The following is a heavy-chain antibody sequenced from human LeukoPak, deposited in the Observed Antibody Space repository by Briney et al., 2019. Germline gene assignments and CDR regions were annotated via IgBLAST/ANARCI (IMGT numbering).Heavy chain of an antibody. CDR2: IYHSGST. J-gene: IGHJ2*01. V-gene: IGHV4-30-2*01. Sequence: SQTLSLTCAVSGGSISSGGYSWSWIRQPPGKGLEWIGYIYHSGSTYYNPSLKSRVTISVDRSKNQFSLKLSSVTAAETAVYYCARASYYYGSRQGRYFDLWGRGTLVTVSS. CDR1: GGSISSGGYS. D-gene: IGHD3-10*01. CDR3: ARASYYYGSRQGRYFDL.